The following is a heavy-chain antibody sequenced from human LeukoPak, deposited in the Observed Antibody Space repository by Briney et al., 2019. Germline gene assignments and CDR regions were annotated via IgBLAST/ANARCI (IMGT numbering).Heavy chain of an antibody. J-gene: IGHJ4*02. D-gene: IGHD3-3*01. Sequence: PGGSLRLSCADSGCTVSSNYMSWVRQAPGKGLEWVSVIYSGGSTYYADSVKGRFTISRDNSKNTLYLQMNSLRPEDTAVYYCARDLRLTTIFGVVSNWGQGTLVTVSS. CDR3: ARDLRLTTIFGVVSN. CDR2: IYSGGST. CDR1: GCTVSSNY. V-gene: IGHV3-66*02.